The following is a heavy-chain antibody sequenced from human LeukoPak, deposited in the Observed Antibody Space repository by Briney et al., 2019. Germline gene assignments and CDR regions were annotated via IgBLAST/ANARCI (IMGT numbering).Heavy chain of an antibody. Sequence: PGGSLRLSCAASGFTFSNYWMHWFRQAPGKGLVWVSRINSDGSSTTYADSVKGRFTISRDNAKNTLYVQMNSLSDDDTAVYFCARGTSGLGAFDMWGQGTMVTVYS. V-gene: IGHV3-74*01. J-gene: IGHJ3*02. CDR2: INSDGSST. D-gene: IGHD3/OR15-3a*01. CDR3: ARGTSGLGAFDM. CDR1: GFTFSNYW.